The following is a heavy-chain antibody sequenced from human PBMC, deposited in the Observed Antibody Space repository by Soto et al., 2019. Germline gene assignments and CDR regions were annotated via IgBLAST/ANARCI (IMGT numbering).Heavy chain of an antibody. Sequence: SVKLSCKASGYTFTSDYMHWVRQAPGQGLEWMGIINPSGGSTSYAQKFQGRVTITADESTSTAYMELSSLRSEDTAVYYCAGDYGPHWGQGTLVTVSS. D-gene: IGHD4-17*01. CDR2: INPSGGST. CDR3: AGDYGPH. CDR1: GYTFTSDY. V-gene: IGHV1-46*01. J-gene: IGHJ4*02.